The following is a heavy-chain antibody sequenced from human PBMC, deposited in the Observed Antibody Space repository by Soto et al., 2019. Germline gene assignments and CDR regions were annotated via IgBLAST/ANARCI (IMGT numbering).Heavy chain of an antibody. Sequence: QPGGSLRLSCAASGFTFSNYAMSWVRQAPGKGLEWVSAISGGSESLYFADSVKGRFTISRDNANNRLYLQMNSLRAEDTAVYYCAKDVLRFLEWLAFYGMDVWGQGTTVTVSS. CDR1: GFTFSNYA. D-gene: IGHD3-3*01. V-gene: IGHV3-23*01. J-gene: IGHJ6*02. CDR3: AKDVLRFLEWLAFYGMDV. CDR2: ISGGSESL.